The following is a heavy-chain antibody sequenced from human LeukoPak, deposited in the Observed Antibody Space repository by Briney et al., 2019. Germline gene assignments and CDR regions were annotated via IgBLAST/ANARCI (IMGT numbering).Heavy chain of an antibody. V-gene: IGHV3-21*01. Sequence: GGSLRLSCAASGFTFSSYSMNWVRQAPGKGLEWVSSISSSSSYIYYADSVKGRFTISRDNAKNSLYLQMNSLRAEDTAVYYCARDTLNDYIQWLRYFDYWGQGTLVTVSS. CDR1: GFTFSSYS. J-gene: IGHJ4*02. D-gene: IGHD4-11*01. CDR2: ISSSSSYI. CDR3: ARDTLNDYIQWLRYFDY.